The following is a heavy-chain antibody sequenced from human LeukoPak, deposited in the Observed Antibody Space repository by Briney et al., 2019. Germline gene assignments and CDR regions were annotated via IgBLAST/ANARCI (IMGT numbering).Heavy chain of an antibody. V-gene: IGHV3-9*01. CDR2: ISWNSGSI. CDR1: GFTFSGYW. Sequence: GGSLRLSCAASGFTFSGYWMDWVRQAPGKGLEWVSGISWNSGSIGYADSVKGRFTISRDNAKNSLYLQMNSLRAEDTAVYYCARERGELPFDYWGQGTLVTVSS. D-gene: IGHD1-26*01. J-gene: IGHJ4*02. CDR3: ARERGELPFDY.